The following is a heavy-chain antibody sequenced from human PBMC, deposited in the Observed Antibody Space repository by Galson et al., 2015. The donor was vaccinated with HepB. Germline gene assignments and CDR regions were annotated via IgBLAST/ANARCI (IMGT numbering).Heavy chain of an antibody. J-gene: IGHJ4*02. V-gene: IGHV1-46*03. Sequence: SVKVSCKASGGTFSSYTISWVRQAPGQGLEWMGRIIPSGGSTSYAQKFQGRVTMTRDTSTSTVYMELSSLRSEDTAVYYCARVGKIYDSSGYYYVFDYWGQGTLVTVSS. CDR3: ARVGKIYDSSGYYYVFDY. D-gene: IGHD3-22*01. CDR2: IIPSGGST. CDR1: GGTFSSYT.